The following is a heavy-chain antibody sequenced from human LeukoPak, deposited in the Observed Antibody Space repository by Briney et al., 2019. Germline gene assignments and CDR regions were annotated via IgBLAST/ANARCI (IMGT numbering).Heavy chain of an antibody. J-gene: IGHJ1*01. D-gene: IGHD2-2*01. CDR2: MNPNNSNT. V-gene: IGHV1-8*03. CDR1: GYTFTGYD. CDR3: ARAPEGYCSSARCSTAEYFQH. Sequence: ASVKVSCKASGYTFTGYDINWVRQAAGQGLEWMGWMNPNNSNTGYAQKFQGRVTITRDTSINTTCMELSSLISDDTAVYYCARAPEGYCSSARCSTAEYFQHWGQGTLVTVSS.